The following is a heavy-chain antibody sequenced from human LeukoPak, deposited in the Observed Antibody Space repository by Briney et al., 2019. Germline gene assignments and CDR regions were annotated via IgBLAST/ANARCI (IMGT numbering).Heavy chain of an antibody. Sequence: GGSLGLSCAAPGFPLSNNYMSWGRQAPGEGVEGGSVFYSGGSTYYADSVKGRFTISRDNSENTLYLQMNSLRAEDTAVYYCARVRPARTGTTFGYYYYYYMDVWGKGTTVTVSS. CDR3: ARVRPARTGTTFGYYYYYYMDV. CDR2: FYSGGST. CDR1: GFPLSNNY. J-gene: IGHJ6*03. V-gene: IGHV3-53*01. D-gene: IGHD1-7*01.